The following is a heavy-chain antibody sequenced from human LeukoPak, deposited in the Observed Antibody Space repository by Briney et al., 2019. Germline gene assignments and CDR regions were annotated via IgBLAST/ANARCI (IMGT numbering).Heavy chain of an antibody. V-gene: IGHV4-30-2*01. CDR3: ARVTWQQLVSNWFDP. CDR2: IYHSGST. CDR1: GGSISSGGYY. Sequence: SQTLSLTCTVSGGSISSGGYYWSWIRQPPGKGLEWIGYIYHSGSTYYNPSLKSRVTISVDRSKNQFSLKLSSVTAADTAVYCCARVTWQQLVSNWFDPWGQGTLVTVSS. D-gene: IGHD6-13*01. J-gene: IGHJ5*02.